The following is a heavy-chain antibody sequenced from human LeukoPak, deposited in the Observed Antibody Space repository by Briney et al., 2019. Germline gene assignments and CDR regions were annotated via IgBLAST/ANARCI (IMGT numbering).Heavy chain of an antibody. J-gene: IGHJ5*02. D-gene: IGHD4-11*01. V-gene: IGHV1-18*04. CDR2: ISTYFGVT. CDR1: GFRFSSFG. CDR3: ARDSDYSGNGSGDWFDP. Sequence: ASVNVSCKASGFRFSSFGVSWVRQAPGQGREWMGWISTYFGVTHYAEKFEDRVTMTIDTSTTTAYMELRSLRYDDTAVYYCARDSDYSGNGSGDWFDPWGQGTVVTVSS.